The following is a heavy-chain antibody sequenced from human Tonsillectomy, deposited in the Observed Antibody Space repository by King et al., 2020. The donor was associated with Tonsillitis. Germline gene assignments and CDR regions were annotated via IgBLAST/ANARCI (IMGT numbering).Heavy chain of an antibody. J-gene: IGHJ4*02. CDR3: ARDPDGVYDFDY. V-gene: IGHV3-48*02. CDR1: GFTFSDYG. D-gene: IGHD5-24*01. CDR2: INSGGTNI. Sequence: EVQLVESGGGLVQPGGSLRLSCAASGFTFSDYGMTWVRQAPGKGLEWVSHINSGGTNIGHADSVKGRFTISRDNARSSVYLHMNNLRDEDTAVYLCARDPDGVYDFDYWGQGTLVTVSA.